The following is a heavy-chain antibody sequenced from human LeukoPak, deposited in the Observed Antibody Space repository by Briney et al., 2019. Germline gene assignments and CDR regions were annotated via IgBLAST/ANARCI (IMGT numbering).Heavy chain of an antibody. CDR2: INPRGGST. D-gene: IGHD2-2*01. V-gene: IGHV1-46*01. CDR3: ARGGTRAYYFDY. CDR1: GSTFTIYY. Sequence: ASVTVSFKSSGSTFTIYYIHWVRQAPGQGLRWMGVINPRGGSTSYAQKFQGRVTMTGDTSTSTVYMELSSLRSEDTAVYYCARGGTRAYYFDYWGQGTLVTVSS. J-gene: IGHJ4*02.